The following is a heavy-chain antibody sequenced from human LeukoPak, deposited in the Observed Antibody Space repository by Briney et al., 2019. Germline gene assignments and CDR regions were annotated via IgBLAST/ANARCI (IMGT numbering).Heavy chain of an antibody. CDR3: AKGSKEVLFTRDHYMDV. Sequence: GASVKVPCKASGYTFTSYYMHWVRQAPGQGLEWMGIINPSGGSTSYAQKFQGRVTMTRDMSTSTVYMELSSLRSEDTAVYYCAKGSKEVLFTRDHYMDVWGKGTTVTISS. J-gene: IGHJ6*03. CDR2: INPSGGST. CDR1: GYTFTSYY. V-gene: IGHV1-46*01. D-gene: IGHD3-3*01.